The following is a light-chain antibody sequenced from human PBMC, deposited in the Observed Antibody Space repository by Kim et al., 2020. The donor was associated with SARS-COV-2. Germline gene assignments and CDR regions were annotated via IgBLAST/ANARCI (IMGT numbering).Light chain of an antibody. J-gene: IGKJ5*01. CDR1: ERIIGY. CDR2: AVS. V-gene: IGKV1-9*01. Sequence: SVGERDTITRRARERIIGYFASHQRKPGRAPRLLFYAVSTLRSVVPSRFSGGGYGGEFTLAISGLQTEEFATYSSQQINTYPITFGEGTR. CDR3: QQINTYPIT.